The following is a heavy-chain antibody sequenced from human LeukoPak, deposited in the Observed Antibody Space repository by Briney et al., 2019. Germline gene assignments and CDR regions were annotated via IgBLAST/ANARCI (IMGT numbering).Heavy chain of an antibody. CDR1: GFPFSTYW. J-gene: IGHJ4*02. CDR3: TRGSMHVDF. CDR2: INQGGSEK. V-gene: IGHV3-7*04. Sequence: GGSLRLSCAASGFPFSTYWMTWVRQAPGKGLEWVANINQGGSEKYYVDSVSGRFTISRDNSKNSLCLQMSSLRAEDTAVYYCTRGSMHVDFWGQGALVTVSS. D-gene: IGHD3-10*01.